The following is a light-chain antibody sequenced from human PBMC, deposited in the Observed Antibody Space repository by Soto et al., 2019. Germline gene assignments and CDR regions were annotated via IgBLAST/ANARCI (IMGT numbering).Light chain of an antibody. J-gene: IGKJ4*01. V-gene: IGKV1-39*01. Sequence: IQMTQSPSSLSASVGDRVTITCRASQTINNYLNWYQQKPGKAPKLLIYAASSLQSGVPSRFSGSGSGTDFTLTISSLQAEESATYFCQESITAPLTFGGGTKVEVK. CDR2: AAS. CDR3: QESITAPLT. CDR1: QTINNY.